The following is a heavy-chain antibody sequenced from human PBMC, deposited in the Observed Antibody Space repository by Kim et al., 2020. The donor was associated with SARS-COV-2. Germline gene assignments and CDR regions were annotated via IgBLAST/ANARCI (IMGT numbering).Heavy chain of an antibody. CDR3: ARAVAGTNCFDS. V-gene: IGHV3-74*03. CDR2: INTDGSTT. CDR1: GFTFSSFW. Sequence: GGSLRLSCAASGFTFSSFWMDWVRQAPGKGLVWVARINTDGSTTTYADSVKGRFTISRDNAMDTVYLQMNSLSAEDTAVYYCARAVAGTNCFDSWGKGTL. J-gene: IGHJ5*01. D-gene: IGHD6-19*01.